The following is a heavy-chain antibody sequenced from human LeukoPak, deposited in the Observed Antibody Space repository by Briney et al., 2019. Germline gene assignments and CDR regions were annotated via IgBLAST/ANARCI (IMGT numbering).Heavy chain of an antibody. V-gene: IGHV1-69*13. J-gene: IGHJ6*02. CDR1: GGTFSSYA. Sequence: SVKVSCKASGGTFSSYAISWVQQAPGQGLEWMGGIIPIFGTANYAQKFQGRVTITADESTSTAYMELSSLRSEDTAVYYCARGGAAALYYYYGMDVWGQGTTVTVSS. D-gene: IGHD6-13*01. CDR2: IIPIFGTA. CDR3: ARGGAAALYYYYGMDV.